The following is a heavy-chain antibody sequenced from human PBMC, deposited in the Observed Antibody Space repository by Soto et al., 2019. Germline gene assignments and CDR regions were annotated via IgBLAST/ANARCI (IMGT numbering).Heavy chain of an antibody. J-gene: IGHJ4*02. V-gene: IGHV4-39*01. CDR1: GGSISSSSYY. CDR2: IYYSGST. D-gene: IGHD4-17*01. Sequence: SETLXXXXTVSGGSISSSSYYWGWIRQPPGKGLEWIGSIYYSGSTYYNPSLKSRVTISVDTSKNQFSLKLSSVTAADTAVYYCARSMTTVVTLDYWGQGTLVTVS. CDR3: ARSMTTVVTLDY.